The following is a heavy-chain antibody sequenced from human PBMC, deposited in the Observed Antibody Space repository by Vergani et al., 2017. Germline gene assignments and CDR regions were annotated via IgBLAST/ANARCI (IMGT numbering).Heavy chain of an antibody. J-gene: IGHJ6*03. V-gene: IGHV1-46*01. CDR1: GYTFTGYY. CDR2: INPSGGST. D-gene: IGHD2-2*01. Sequence: QVQLVQSGAEVKKPGASVKVSCKASGYTFTGYYMHWVRQAPGQGLEWMGIINPSGGSTSYAQKFQGRVTMTRDTSTSTVYMELSSLRSEDTAVYYCARGHIVVVPAAPAPFYYYMDVWGKGTTVTVSS. CDR3: ARGHIVVVPAAPAPFYYYMDV.